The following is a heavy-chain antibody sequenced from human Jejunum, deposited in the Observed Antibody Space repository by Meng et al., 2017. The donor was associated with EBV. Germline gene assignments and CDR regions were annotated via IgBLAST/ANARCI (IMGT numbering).Heavy chain of an antibody. V-gene: IGHV4-34*02. D-gene: IGHD3-16*02. Sequence: QLQQCGSGLLKPSETLSLTCAVYRGSFSGYYWSWIRQHPGKGLEWIGEINHSGSTNYNPSLRSRVTISVETSKNQFSLRLNSVTAADTAVYYCARVAFSYTTRSLDSWGQGTLVTVSS. CDR3: ARVAFSYTTRSLDS. CDR2: INHSGST. J-gene: IGHJ4*02. CDR1: RGSFSGYY.